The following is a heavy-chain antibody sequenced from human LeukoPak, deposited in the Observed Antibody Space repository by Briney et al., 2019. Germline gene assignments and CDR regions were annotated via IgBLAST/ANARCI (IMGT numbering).Heavy chain of an antibody. Sequence: GGSLRLSCAASGFTFDDYAMHWVRQAPGKGLEWVSGISWNSGSIGYADSVKGRFTISRDNAKNSLYLQMNSLRAEDTAVYYCARGSGHPFDYWGQGTLVTVSS. CDR1: GFTFDDYA. V-gene: IGHV3-9*01. CDR3: ARGSGHPFDY. D-gene: IGHD2-15*01. J-gene: IGHJ4*02. CDR2: ISWNSGSI.